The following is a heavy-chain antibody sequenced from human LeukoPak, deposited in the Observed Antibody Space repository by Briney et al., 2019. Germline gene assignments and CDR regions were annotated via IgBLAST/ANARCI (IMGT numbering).Heavy chain of an antibody. J-gene: IGHJ4*02. CDR3: AKVEQNGSTG. CDR1: GFTFRNYA. Sequence: GGSLRLSCAASGFTFRNYAMTWVRQAPGKGLEWVSGISSSGGGTYYADSVKGRFTISRDNSKNTMFLQMNILRAEDTAVYYCAKVEQNGSTGWGQGTLVTVSS. D-gene: IGHD1/OR15-1a*01. V-gene: IGHV3-23*01. CDR2: ISSSGGGT.